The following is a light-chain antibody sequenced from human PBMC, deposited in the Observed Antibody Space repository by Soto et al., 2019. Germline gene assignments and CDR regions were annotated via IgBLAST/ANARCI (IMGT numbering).Light chain of an antibody. Sequence: QSALTQPPSVSAAPGQKVTISCSGGSSNIGNNYLSWYLQLPGTAPKLLIYDNNRRPSGIPDRFSGSKSGTSATLGITGLQTGDEADYYCGTWDSSLSAYSFGAGTKLTVL. CDR1: SSNIGNNY. CDR3: GTWDSSLSAYS. V-gene: IGLV1-51*01. J-gene: IGLJ1*01. CDR2: DNN.